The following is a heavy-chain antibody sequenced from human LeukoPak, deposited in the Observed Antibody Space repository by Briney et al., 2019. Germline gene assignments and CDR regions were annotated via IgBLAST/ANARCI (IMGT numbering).Heavy chain of an antibody. CDR2: ISYDGSNK. J-gene: IGHJ4*02. Sequence: PGGSLRLSCAASGFTFSSHGMHWVRQAPGKGLEWVAVISYDGSNKYYADSVKGRFTISRDNSKNTLYLQMNSLRAEDTAVYYCAKPYSSSWYYFDYWGQGTLVTVSS. CDR1: GFTFSSHG. V-gene: IGHV3-30*18. CDR3: AKPYSSSWYYFDY. D-gene: IGHD6-13*01.